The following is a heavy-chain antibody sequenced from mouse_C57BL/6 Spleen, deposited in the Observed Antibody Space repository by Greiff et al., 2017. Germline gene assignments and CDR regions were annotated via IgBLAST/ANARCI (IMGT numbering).Heavy chain of an antibody. CDR1: GYTFTSYW. V-gene: IGHV1-74*01. D-gene: IGHD2-1*01. Sequence: QVQLQQPGAELVKPGASVKVSCKASGYTFTSYWMHWVKQRPGQGLEWIGRIHPSDSDTNYNQKFKGKATLTVDKSSSTAYMQLSSLTSEDSAVYYCAIPSYYGSLYAMDDWGQGTSVTVSS. CDR2: IHPSDSDT. CDR3: AIPSYYGSLYAMDD. J-gene: IGHJ4*01.